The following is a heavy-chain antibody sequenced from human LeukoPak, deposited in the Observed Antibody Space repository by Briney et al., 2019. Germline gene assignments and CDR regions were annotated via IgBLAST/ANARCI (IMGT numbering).Heavy chain of an antibody. J-gene: IGHJ3*02. CDR3: ARRSVVTAINFDAFDI. D-gene: IGHD2-21*02. V-gene: IGHV4-59*08. CDR2: IYYSGST. CDR1: GGSISSYY. Sequence: SETLPLTCTVSGGSISSYYWSWIRQPPGKGLEWIGYIYYSGSTNYNPSLKSRVTISLDTSKNQFSLKLSSVTAADTAVYYCARRSVVTAINFDAFDIWGQGAMVTVSS.